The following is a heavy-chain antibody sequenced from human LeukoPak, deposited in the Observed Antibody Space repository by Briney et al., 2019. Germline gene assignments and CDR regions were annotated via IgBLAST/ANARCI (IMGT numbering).Heavy chain of an antibody. CDR2: FHHTAGI. CDR1: GGSISHVAYS. J-gene: IGHJ3*02. Sequence: SQTLSLTCTVSGGSISHVAYSWSWIRQPPGEGLEWIGLFHHTAGIDYKPSLKSRVTISGDRTKNQLSLTLTSVTAADTAVYYCVRGGGLPNCGGYCPPDTWGQGKMVIVSS. CDR3: VRGGGLPNCGGYCPPDT. D-gene: IGHD2-21*02. V-gene: IGHV4-30-2*01.